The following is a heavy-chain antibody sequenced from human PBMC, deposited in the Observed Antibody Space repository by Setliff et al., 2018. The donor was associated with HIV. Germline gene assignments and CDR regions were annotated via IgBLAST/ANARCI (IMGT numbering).Heavy chain of an antibody. D-gene: IGHD1-26*01. CDR2: IRLDGSNK. Sequence: PGGSLRLSCAASGFTFSSYSMNWVRQAPGKGLEWVASIRLDGSNKYYADSVKGRFTISRDNSKNTLYVQMNSLRAEDTAVYYCAKDHGGSVDCWGQGTLVTVSS. J-gene: IGHJ4*02. CDR3: AKDHGGSVDC. CDR1: GFTFSSYS. V-gene: IGHV3-30*02.